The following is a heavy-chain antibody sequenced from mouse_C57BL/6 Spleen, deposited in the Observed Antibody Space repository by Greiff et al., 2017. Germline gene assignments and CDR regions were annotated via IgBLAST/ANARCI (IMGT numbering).Heavy chain of an antibody. V-gene: IGHV1-64*01. Sequence: QVQLQQPGAELVKPGASVKLSCTASGSTFTSYWMHWVKQRPGQGLEWIGMLPPNSGSTNYNEKFKSKATRTVDKSSSTAYMQLSSLTAEDAAVYYCARSGGNYEGFAYWGQGTLVTVSA. D-gene: IGHD2-1*01. CDR1: GSTFTSYW. J-gene: IGHJ3*01. CDR2: LPPNSGST. CDR3: ARSGGNYEGFAY.